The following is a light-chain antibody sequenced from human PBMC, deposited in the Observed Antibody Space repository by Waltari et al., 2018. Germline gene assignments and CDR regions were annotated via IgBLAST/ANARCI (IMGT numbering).Light chain of an antibody. CDR1: SSDVGGYNS. CDR3: GSYTLINTLVV. CDR2: GVS. Sequence: QSALTQPASVSGSPGQSITISCTGTSSDVGGYNSVSCYQQHPGKAPKLIIYGVSNRPSGVSARFSGSKSGNTASLTVSGLQAEDEAYYYCGSYTLINTLVVFGGGTKVTVL. V-gene: IGLV2-14*01. J-gene: IGLJ3*02.